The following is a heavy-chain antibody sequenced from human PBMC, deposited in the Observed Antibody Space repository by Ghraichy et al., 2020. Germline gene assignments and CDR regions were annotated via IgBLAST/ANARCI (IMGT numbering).Heavy chain of an antibody. CDR1: GGSISSSSYY. V-gene: IGHV4-39*01. Sequence: SETLSLTCTVSGGSISSSSYYWGWIRQPPGKGLEWIGSIYYSGSTYYNPSLKSRVTISVDTSKNQFSLKLSSVTAADTAVYYCASLYYDILTGYYPTFDYWGQGTLVTVSS. J-gene: IGHJ4*02. CDR2: IYYSGST. CDR3: ASLYYDILTGYYPTFDY. D-gene: IGHD3-9*01.